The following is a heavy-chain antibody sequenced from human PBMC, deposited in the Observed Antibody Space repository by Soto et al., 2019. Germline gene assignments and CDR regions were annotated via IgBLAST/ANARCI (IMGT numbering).Heavy chain of an antibody. CDR2: ISAYNGNT. CDR3: ARRPSDYSNLFDF. V-gene: IGHV1-18*01. D-gene: IGHD4-4*01. CDR1: GYTFTCYG. J-gene: IGHJ4*02. Sequence: ASVKVSCKASGYTFTCYGISWVRQAPGQGIEWMGWISAYNGNTNYAQKLQGRVTMTTDTSTSTAYMELRSLSSVDTAVYYCARRPSDYSNLFDFWGRRSLVIVSS.